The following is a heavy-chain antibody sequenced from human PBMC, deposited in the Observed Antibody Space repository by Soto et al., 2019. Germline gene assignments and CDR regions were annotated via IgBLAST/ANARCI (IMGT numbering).Heavy chain of an antibody. CDR1: GFSLSSHGVG. D-gene: IGHD4-17*01. J-gene: IGHJ4*02. V-gene: IGHV2-5*02. CDR3: AHWSAAVTNFHF. CDR2: IFWDDDK. Sequence: QITLKESGPALVKPTQTLTLTCTFSGFSLSSHGVGVGWIRQSPGKALAWLTLIFWDDDKRYSPSLKTRLTITKDTTKNQVVLTMTNMDPVDTATYFCAHWSAAVTNFHFWGQGTLVTVSS.